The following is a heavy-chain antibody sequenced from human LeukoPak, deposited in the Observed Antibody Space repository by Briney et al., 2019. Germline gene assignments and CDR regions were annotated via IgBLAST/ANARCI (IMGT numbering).Heavy chain of an antibody. CDR2: MNPNSGNT. Sequence: ASVKVSCKASGYTFTSYDINWVRQATGQGLEWMGWMNPNSGNTGYAQKFQGRVTMTRNTSISTAYMGLSSLRSEDTAVYYCAREVLPYSSGWYSSFDYWGQGTLVTVSS. CDR3: AREVLPYSSGWYSSFDY. CDR1: GYTFTSYD. J-gene: IGHJ4*02. D-gene: IGHD6-19*01. V-gene: IGHV1-8*01.